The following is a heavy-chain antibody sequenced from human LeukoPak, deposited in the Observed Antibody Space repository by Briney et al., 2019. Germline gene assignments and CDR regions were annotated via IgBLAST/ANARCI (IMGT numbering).Heavy chain of an antibody. J-gene: IGHJ4*02. V-gene: IGHV4-39*01. Sequence: PSESLSLTCTVSGDSISSSNYYWGWIRQPPGKGLEWIGSIYHSGTTYYNPSPKSRVTISVDTSKNQFSLKLSSVTAADTAVYYCARGRGDYDLNYFDSWGQGTLVTVSS. CDR3: ARGRGDYDLNYFDS. CDR1: GDSISSSNYY. CDR2: IYHSGTT. D-gene: IGHD5-12*01.